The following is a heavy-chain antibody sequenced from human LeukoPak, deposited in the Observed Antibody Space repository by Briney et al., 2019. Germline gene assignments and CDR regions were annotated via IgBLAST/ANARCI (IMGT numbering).Heavy chain of an antibody. CDR1: GYTFTGYY. J-gene: IGHJ5*02. V-gene: IGHV1-2*02. CDR2: INPNSGGT. CDR3: ARDEIAAAGTYADNWFDP. D-gene: IGHD6-13*01. Sequence: ASVKVSCKASGYTFTGYYMHWVRQAPGQGLEWMGWINPNSGGTNYAQKFQGRVTMTRDTSISTAHMELSRLRSDDTAVYYCARDEIAAAGTYADNWFDPWGQGTLVTVSS.